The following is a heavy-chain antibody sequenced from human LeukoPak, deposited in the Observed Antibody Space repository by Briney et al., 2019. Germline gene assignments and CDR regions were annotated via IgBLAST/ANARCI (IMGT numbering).Heavy chain of an antibody. D-gene: IGHD3-22*01. Sequence: PSETLSLTCTVSGGSISSYYWSWIRQPPGKGLEWIGYIYYSGSTNYNPSLKSRVTISVDTSKNQFSLKLSSVTAADTAVYYCARDGYDSSGYAYWGQGTLVTVSS. CDR2: IYYSGST. CDR3: ARDGYDSSGYAY. J-gene: IGHJ4*02. CDR1: GGSISSYY. V-gene: IGHV4-59*12.